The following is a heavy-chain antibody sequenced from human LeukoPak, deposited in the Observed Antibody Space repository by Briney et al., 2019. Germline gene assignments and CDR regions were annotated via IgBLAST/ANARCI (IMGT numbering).Heavy chain of an antibody. V-gene: IGHV4-59*08. J-gene: IGHJ4*02. D-gene: IGHD1-26*01. CDR2: IYYSGST. Sequence: SDTLSLTCTVSGGSISSYYWSWIRQPPGKGREWIGYIYYSGSTNYNPALKSRVTISVDTSKNQFSLTLSSVTAADTAVYYCARQRGRWDSFDYWGQGTLVTVSS. CDR1: GGSISSYY. CDR3: ARQRGRWDSFDY.